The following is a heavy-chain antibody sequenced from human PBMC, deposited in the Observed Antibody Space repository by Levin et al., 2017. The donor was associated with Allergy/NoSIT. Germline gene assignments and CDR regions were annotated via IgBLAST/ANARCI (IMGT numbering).Heavy chain of an antibody. J-gene: IGHJ4*02. V-gene: IGHV4-59*01. CDR3: ARDREMATIGAFDY. Sequence: PSETLSLTCTVSGGSISSYYWSWIRQPPGKGLEWIGYIYYSGSTNYNPSLKSRVTISVDTSKNQFSMKLSSVTAADTAVYYCARDREMATIGAFDYWGQGALVTVSS. CDR1: GGSISSYY. CDR2: IYYSGST. D-gene: IGHD5-24*01.